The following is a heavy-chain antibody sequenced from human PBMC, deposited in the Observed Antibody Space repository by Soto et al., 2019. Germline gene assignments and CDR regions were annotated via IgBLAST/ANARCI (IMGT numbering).Heavy chain of an antibody. CDR2: ISGSGGST. CDR1: GFTFSSYA. CDR3: AKDSTVTTTQGYYRMDH. Sequence: PGGSLRLSCAPSGFTFSSYAMSWVRQAPGKGLEWVSAISGSGGSTYYADSAKGRFTISRDNSSNTLYLQMNSMRAEDTAVYYCAKDSTVTTTQGYYRMDHWGEGTTVTV. D-gene: IGHD4-17*01. V-gene: IGHV3-23*01. J-gene: IGHJ6*02.